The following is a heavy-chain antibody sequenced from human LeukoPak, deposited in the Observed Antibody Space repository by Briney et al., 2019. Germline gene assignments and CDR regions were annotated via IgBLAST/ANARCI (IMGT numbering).Heavy chain of an antibody. D-gene: IGHD3-3*01. V-gene: IGHV3-23*01. CDR1: GFNFRSHA. J-gene: IGHJ5*02. CDR2: ISSSGAST. Sequence: GGSLRLSCAASGFNFRSHAMCWIRQAPGKGLEWISTISSSGASTYYADSVKGRFTISRDNSKNTLYLQMNSLRAEDTAVYYCAKDLEHYDFWSGLGSNWFDPWGQGTLVTVSS. CDR3: AKDLEHYDFWSGLGSNWFDP.